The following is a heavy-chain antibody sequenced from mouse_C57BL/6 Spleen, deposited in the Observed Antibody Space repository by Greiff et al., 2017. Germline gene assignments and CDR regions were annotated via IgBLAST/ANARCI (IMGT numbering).Heavy chain of an antibody. V-gene: IGHV6-3*01. CDR1: GFTFSNYW. Sequence: EVKVEESGGGLVQPGGSMKLSCVASGFTFSNYWMNWVRQSPEKGLEWVAQIRLKSDNYATHYAESVKGRFTISRDDSKSGVYLQMNNLRAEDTGIYYCTGDCYGYWGQGTTLTVSA. CDR2: IRLKSDNYAT. CDR3: TGDCYGY. J-gene: IGHJ2*01. D-gene: IGHD2-3*01.